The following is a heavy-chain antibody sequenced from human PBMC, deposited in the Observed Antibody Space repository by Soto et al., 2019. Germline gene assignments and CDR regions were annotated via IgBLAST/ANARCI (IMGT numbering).Heavy chain of an antibody. Sequence: SETLSLTCAVSGGSISRGGYSWSWIRQPPGKGLEWIGYIYHSGSTYYNPSLKSRVTISVDRSKNKFSLKLSSVTAADTAVYYCARVNCSGGSCYFFDYWGQGTLVTVSS. CDR3: ARVNCSGGSCYFFDY. D-gene: IGHD2-15*01. V-gene: IGHV4-30-2*01. J-gene: IGHJ4*02. CDR2: IYHSGST. CDR1: GGSISRGGYS.